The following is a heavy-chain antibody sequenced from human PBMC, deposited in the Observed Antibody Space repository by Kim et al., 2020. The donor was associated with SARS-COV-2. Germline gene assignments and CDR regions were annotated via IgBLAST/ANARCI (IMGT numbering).Heavy chain of an antibody. CDR1: SDSISTYY. Sequence: SETLSLTCTVSSDSISTYYWSWIRQLPGKGLEWIGYICYSGSTNYNPSLKSRVTISWYTSRNKFSLDLTSVTDADTAVYYCARSEGRASWHQFDYWGQGILVTVSS. J-gene: IGHJ4*02. CDR2: ICYSGST. CDR3: ARSEGRASWHQFDY. V-gene: IGHV4-59*01.